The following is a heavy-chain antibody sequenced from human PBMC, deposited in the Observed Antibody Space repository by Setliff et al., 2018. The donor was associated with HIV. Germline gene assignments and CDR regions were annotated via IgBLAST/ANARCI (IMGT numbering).Heavy chain of an antibody. J-gene: IGHJ5*02. V-gene: IGHV3-23*01. D-gene: IGHD3-3*01. CDR3: AKEYTPTFWEYNWFDV. CDR1: GFTFNYHA. Sequence: PVGSLRLSCAASGFTFNYHAMTWVRQAPGKGLEWVSGISGSGDSTFYAHSVKGRFTISRDNSRDTLYLEMNNLRAEDTALYYCAKEYTPTFWEYNWFDVWGQGTQVTVSS. CDR2: ISGSGDST.